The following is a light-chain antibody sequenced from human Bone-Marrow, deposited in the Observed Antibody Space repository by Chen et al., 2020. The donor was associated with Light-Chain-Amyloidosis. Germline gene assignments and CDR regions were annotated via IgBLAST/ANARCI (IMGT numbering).Light chain of an antibody. V-gene: IGLV3-21*02. CDR1: NIGSTS. J-gene: IGLJ3*02. CDR3: QVWDRSSDRPV. Sequence: SYVLTQPSSVSVAPGQTDTIACGGNNIGSTSVHWYQQTPGQAPLLVVYDDSDRPSGIPERLCGSNSGNTATLTISRVEAGDEADYYCQVWDRSSDRPVFGGGTKLTVL. CDR2: DDS.